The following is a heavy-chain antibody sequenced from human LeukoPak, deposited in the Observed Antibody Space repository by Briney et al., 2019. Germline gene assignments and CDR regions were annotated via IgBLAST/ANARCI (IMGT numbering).Heavy chain of an antibody. CDR3: ARDAIAAPLLDYYYGMDV. J-gene: IGHJ6*02. CDR1: GASVSSGSYY. V-gene: IGHV4-31*03. Sequence: PSETLSLTCNVSGASVSSGSYYWSWIRQPPGKELEWIGYIYYSGSTYYNPSLKSRVTISVDTSKNQFSLKLSSVTAAGTAVYYCARDAIAAPLLDYYYGMDVWGQGTTVTVSS. CDR2: IYYSGST. D-gene: IGHD6-6*01.